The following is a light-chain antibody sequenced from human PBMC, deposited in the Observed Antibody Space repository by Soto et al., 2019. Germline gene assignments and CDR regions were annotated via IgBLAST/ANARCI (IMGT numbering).Light chain of an antibody. V-gene: IGLV1-44*01. Sequence: QSVLTQPPSASGTPGQRVTISCSGSSSNIGINTVNWYQQLPGAAPKLLIYSNSQRPSGVPDRFSGSKSGTSASLAISGLQSEDETDYYCAAWDDSLNGVVFGGGTKVTVL. CDR1: SSNIGINT. CDR2: SNS. CDR3: AAWDDSLNGVV. J-gene: IGLJ2*01.